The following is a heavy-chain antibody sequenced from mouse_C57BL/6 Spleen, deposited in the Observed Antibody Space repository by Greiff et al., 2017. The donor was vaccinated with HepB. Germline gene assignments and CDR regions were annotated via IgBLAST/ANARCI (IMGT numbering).Heavy chain of an antibody. CDR2: ISYSGST. CDR1: GYSITSGYD. D-gene: IGHD1-1*01. V-gene: IGHV3-1*01. CDR3: ARGRYGSSPFDY. Sequence: EVKLQESGPGMVKPSQSLSLTCTVTGYSITSGYDWHWIRHFPGNKLEWMGYISYSGSTNYNPSLKSRISITHDTSKNHFFLKLNSVTTEDTATYYCARGRYGSSPFDYWGQGTTLTVSS. J-gene: IGHJ2*01.